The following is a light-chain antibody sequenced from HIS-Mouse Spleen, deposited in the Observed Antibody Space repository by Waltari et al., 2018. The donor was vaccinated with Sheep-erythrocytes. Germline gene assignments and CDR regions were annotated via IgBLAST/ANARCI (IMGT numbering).Light chain of an antibody. J-gene: IGLJ1*01. CDR1: SSYVCCYND. V-gene: IGLV2-11*01. Sequence: QSALTHPRSVSGSPGQSVTISCTATSSYVCCYNDDSWYQQHPGKPPKPMIYDVSKRPSGVPVRFSGSKSGNTASLTISGLQAEDEADYYCCSYAGSYNHVFATGTKVTVL. CDR2: DVS. CDR3: CSYAGSYNHV.